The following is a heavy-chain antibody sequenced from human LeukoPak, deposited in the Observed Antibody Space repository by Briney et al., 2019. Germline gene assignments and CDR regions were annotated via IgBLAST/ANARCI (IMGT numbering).Heavy chain of an antibody. D-gene: IGHD3-22*01. CDR2: IYTSGRT. Sequence: SETLSLTCSVSGGSISSYYWSWIRQPAGKGLEWIGRIYTSGRTDYNPSLKSRVTMSVETSKNQFSLKLTSVTAADTAVYYCARADYYYDSSGYYQHWGQGTLVTVSS. CDR1: GGSISSYY. J-gene: IGHJ1*01. CDR3: ARADYYYDSSGYYQH. V-gene: IGHV4-4*07.